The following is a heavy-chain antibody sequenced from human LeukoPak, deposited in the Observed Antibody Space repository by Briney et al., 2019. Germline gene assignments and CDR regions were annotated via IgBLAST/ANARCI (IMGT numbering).Heavy chain of an antibody. CDR2: INHSGST. D-gene: IGHD3-22*01. Sequence: PSETLSLTCAVYGGSFSGYYWSWIRQPPGKGLEWIGEINHSGSTNYNPSLKSRVTISVDTSKNQFSLKLSSVTAADTAVYYCARGSHDYYDSSGSYYFDYWGQGTLVTVSS. CDR1: GGSFSGYY. V-gene: IGHV4-34*01. J-gene: IGHJ4*02. CDR3: ARGSHDYYDSSGSYYFDY.